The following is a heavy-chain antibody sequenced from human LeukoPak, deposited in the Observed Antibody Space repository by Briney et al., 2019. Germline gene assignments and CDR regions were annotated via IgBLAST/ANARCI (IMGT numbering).Heavy chain of an antibody. V-gene: IGHV3-30*18. CDR3: AKILQLYDFWSGYYAQHYYYGMDV. CDR1: EFTFSSYS. J-gene: IGHJ6*02. CDR2: ISYDGSNK. D-gene: IGHD3-3*01. Sequence: GGSLRLSCAASEFTFSSYSMNWVRQAPGKGLEWVAVISYDGSNKYYADSVKGRFTISRDNSKNTLYLQMNSLRAEDTAVYYCAKILQLYDFWSGYYAQHYYYGMDVWGQGTTVTVSS.